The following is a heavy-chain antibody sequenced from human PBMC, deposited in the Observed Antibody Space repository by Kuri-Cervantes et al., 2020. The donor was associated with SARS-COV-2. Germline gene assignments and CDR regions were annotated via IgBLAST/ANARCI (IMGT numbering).Heavy chain of an antibody. Sequence: LSLTCAASGFTFSNYGIHWVRQAPGKGLEWVAVIWYDGSNKYYVDSVKGRFTISRDNAKNSLYLQMNSLRAEDTAVYYCARGSLWRGGYNSHYYYGMDVWGQGTTVTVSS. CDR3: ARGSLWRGGYNSHYYYGMDV. CDR1: GFTFSNYG. J-gene: IGHJ6*02. D-gene: IGHD5-24*01. V-gene: IGHV3-33*01. CDR2: IWYDGSNK.